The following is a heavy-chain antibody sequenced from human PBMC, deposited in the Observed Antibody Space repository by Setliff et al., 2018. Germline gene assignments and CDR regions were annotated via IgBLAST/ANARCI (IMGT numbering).Heavy chain of an antibody. J-gene: IGHJ6*03. CDR3: AKEGMRYWGSPGYMDV. CDR1: VSTFRDFG. D-gene: IGHD7-27*01. Sequence: LRLSCAASVSTFRDFGMHWVRQAPGKGLQWVAFIRFDEGNKFYLESVRGRFSISRDNSKNTVYLQMNSLRVEDTAVYHCAKEGMRYWGSPGYMDVWGKGTTVTVSS. CDR2: IRFDEGNK. V-gene: IGHV3-30*02.